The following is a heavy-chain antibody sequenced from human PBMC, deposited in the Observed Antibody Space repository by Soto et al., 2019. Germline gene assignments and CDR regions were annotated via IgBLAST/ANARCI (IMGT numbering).Heavy chain of an antibody. D-gene: IGHD3-22*01. CDR2: IWYDGSNK. Sequence: SGGSLRLSCAASGFTFSSYGMHWVRQAPGKGLEWVAVIWYDGSNKYYADSVKGRFTISGDNSKNTLYLQMNSLRAEDTAVYYCARAPNYYDSSGYLFDYWGQGTLVTVSS. CDR1: GFTFSSYG. V-gene: IGHV3-33*01. J-gene: IGHJ4*02. CDR3: ARAPNYYDSSGYLFDY.